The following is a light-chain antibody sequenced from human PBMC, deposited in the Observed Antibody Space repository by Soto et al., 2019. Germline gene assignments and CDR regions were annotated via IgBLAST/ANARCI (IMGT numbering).Light chain of an antibody. CDR1: SGHTNYA. V-gene: IGLV4-69*01. J-gene: IGLJ2*01. CDR3: QTWGTGIQV. CDR2: LNGDGSH. Sequence: QLVLTQSPSASASLGASVKLTCTLSSGHTNYAIAWHQQRPEKGPRYLMKLNGDGSHTKGDGIPDRFSGSSSGAERHLTISSLQSEDEADYYCQTWGTGIQVFGGGTKLTVL.